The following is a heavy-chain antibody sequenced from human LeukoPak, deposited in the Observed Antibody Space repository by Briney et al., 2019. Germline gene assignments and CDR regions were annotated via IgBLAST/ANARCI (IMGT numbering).Heavy chain of an antibody. CDR1: GGSISSGSYY. J-gene: IGHJ4*02. V-gene: IGHV4-61*02. CDR2: IYTSGST. CDR3: ARGQRRTMVRGDLFDY. D-gene: IGHD3-10*01. Sequence: SETLSLTCTVSGGSISSGSYYWSWIRQPAGKGLEWIGRIYTSGSTNYNPSLKSRVTMSVDTSKNQFSLKLSSVTAADTAVYYCARGQRRTMVRGDLFDYRGQGTLVTVSS.